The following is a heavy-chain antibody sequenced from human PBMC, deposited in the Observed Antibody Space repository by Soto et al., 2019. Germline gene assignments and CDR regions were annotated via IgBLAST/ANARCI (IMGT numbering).Heavy chain of an antibody. CDR2: IIPIFGTA. Sequence: QVQLVQSGAEVKKPGSSVKVSCKASGGTFSSYAISWLRQAPGQGLEWMGGIIPIFGTANYAQKFQGRVTITADESTSTAYMELSSLRSEDMAVYYCAATMDYGDPTEWFDPWGQGTLVTVSS. V-gene: IGHV1-69*01. CDR1: GGTFSSYA. D-gene: IGHD4-17*01. J-gene: IGHJ5*02. CDR3: AATMDYGDPTEWFDP.